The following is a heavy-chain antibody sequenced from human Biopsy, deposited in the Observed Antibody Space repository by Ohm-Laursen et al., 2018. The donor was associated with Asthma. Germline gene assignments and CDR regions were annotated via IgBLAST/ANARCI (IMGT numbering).Heavy chain of an antibody. V-gene: IGHV3-9*01. CDR2: ISWNSRSI. CDR1: GLNFEDYV. J-gene: IGHJ4*02. D-gene: IGHD4/OR15-4a*01. CDR3: RALPTRTMYFDS. Sequence: SLRLSCAASGLNFEDYVMHWVRQAPGKGLEWVSGISWNSRSIGYGDSVKGRFIISRDNTKNSLYLQMNSLSPEDTAMYYCRALPTRTMYFDSWGQGTLVTVSS.